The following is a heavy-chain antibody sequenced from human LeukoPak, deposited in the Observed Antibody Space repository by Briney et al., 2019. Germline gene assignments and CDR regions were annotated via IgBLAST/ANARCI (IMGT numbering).Heavy chain of an antibody. CDR3: ARDRGNGYRDY. J-gene: IGHJ4*02. Sequence: GGSLRLSCEASGFTFSSYWMSWVRQPPGKGLEWVANIKQDGSEKYYVDSVKGRFTISGDNARNSLFLQMNSLRAEDTAVYYCARDRGNGYRDYWSQGTLATVSS. CDR2: IKQDGSEK. V-gene: IGHV3-7*01. CDR1: GFTFSSYW. D-gene: IGHD5-24*01.